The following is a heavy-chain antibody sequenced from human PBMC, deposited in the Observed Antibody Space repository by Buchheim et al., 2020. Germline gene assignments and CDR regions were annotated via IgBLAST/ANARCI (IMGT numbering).Heavy chain of an antibody. Sequence: QLQLQESGPGLVKPSETLSLTCTVSGGSISSSSYYWGWIRQPPGKGLEWIGSIYYSGSTYYNPSLKSRVTISVDTSKNQFSLKLSSVTAADTAVYYCARLVGNLGYCSGGSCYILPYFDYWGQGTL. CDR1: GGSISSSSYY. CDR3: ARLVGNLGYCSGGSCYILPYFDY. J-gene: IGHJ4*02. V-gene: IGHV4-39*01. CDR2: IYYSGST. D-gene: IGHD2-15*01.